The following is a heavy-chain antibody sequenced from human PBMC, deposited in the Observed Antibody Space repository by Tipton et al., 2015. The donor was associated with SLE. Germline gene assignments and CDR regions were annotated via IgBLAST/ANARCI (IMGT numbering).Heavy chain of an antibody. J-gene: IGHJ4*02. CDR2: IIPIFGTA. D-gene: IGHD1-26*01. V-gene: IGHV1-69*06. CDR1: GGTFSSYA. CDR3: AREDVGAYYFDY. Sequence: QSGAEVKKPGSSVKVSCKASGGTFSSYAISWVRQAPGQGLELMGGIIPIFGTANYAQKFQGRVTITADKSTSTAYMELSSLRSEDTAVYYCAREDVGAYYFDYWGQGTLVTVSS.